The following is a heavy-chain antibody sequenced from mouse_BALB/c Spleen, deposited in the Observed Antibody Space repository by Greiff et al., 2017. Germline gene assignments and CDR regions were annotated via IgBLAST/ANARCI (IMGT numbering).Heavy chain of an antibody. CDR2: ISYSGST. D-gene: IGHD3-1*01. V-gene: IGHV3-2*02. CDR3: ARGGARGRRYYAMDY. J-gene: IGHJ4*01. Sequence: EVKLVESGPGLVKPSQSLSLTCTVTGYSITSDYAWNWIRQFPGNKLEWMGYISYSGSTSYNPSLKSRISITRDTSKNQFFLQLNSVTTEDTATYYCARGGARGRRYYAMDYWGQGTSVTVSS. CDR1: GYSITSDYA.